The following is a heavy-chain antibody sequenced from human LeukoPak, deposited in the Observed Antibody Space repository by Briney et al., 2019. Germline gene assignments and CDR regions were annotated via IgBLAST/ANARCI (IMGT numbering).Heavy chain of an antibody. CDR2: ISSDGGST. CDR3: AKGRYGSGSFSTPFEY. D-gene: IGHD3-10*01. Sequence: GGSLRLSCAASGFTFDDYSMHWVRQAPGKGLEWVSLISSDGGSTYYADSVKGRFTISRDNSKNSLYVQLNNLRTEDTALYYCAKGRYGSGSFSTPFEYWGQGTLVTVSS. CDR1: GFTFDDYS. V-gene: IGHV3-43*01. J-gene: IGHJ4*02.